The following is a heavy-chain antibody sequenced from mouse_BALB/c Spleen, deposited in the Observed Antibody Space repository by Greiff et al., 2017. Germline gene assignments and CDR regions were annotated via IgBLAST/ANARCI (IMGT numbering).Heavy chain of an antibody. CDR2: ISYSGST. J-gene: IGHJ4*01. CDR3: ASPYYRYDEGGYAMDY. Sequence: DVQLQESGPSLVKPSQTLSLTCSVTGDSITSCYWNWIRKFPGNKLEYMGYISYSGSTYYNPSLKSRISITRDTSKNQYYLQLNSVTTEDTATYYCASPYYRYDEGGYAMDYWGQGTSVTVSS. CDR1: GDSITSCY. V-gene: IGHV3-8*02. D-gene: IGHD2-14*01.